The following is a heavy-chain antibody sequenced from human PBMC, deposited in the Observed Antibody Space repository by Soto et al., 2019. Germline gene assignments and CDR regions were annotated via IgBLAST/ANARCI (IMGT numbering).Heavy chain of an antibody. J-gene: IGHJ6*02. V-gene: IGHV1-46*01. CDR2: INPSGGST. D-gene: IGHD5-12*01. Sequence: GASVKVSCKASGYTFTSYYMHWVRQAPGQGLEWMGIINPSGGSTSYAQKFQGRVTMTRDTSTSTVYMELSSLRSEDTAVYYCARGPSGYDFPPYGVDVWGQGTTVTVSS. CDR1: GYTFTSYY. CDR3: ARGPSGYDFPPYGVDV.